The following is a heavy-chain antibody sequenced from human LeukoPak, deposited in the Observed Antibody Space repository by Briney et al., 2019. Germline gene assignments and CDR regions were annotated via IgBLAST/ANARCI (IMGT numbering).Heavy chain of an antibody. CDR3: AGIPVFGVVLHQEPV. V-gene: IGHV1-69*10. J-gene: IGHJ6*04. CDR1: GGTFSDYA. Sequence: SVKVSCKASGGTFSDYALNWVRQAPGQGLEWMGVFIPILGTANSTQKFQGRVTITADISTNTVYMELSSLRSEDTAVYFCAGIPVFGVVLHQEPVWGKGTTVTVSS. CDR2: FIPILGTA. D-gene: IGHD3-3*01.